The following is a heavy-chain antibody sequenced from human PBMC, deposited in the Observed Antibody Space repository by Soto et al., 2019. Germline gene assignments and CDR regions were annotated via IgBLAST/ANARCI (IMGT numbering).Heavy chain of an antibody. CDR1: GDSVSSNSAA. D-gene: IGHD6-19*01. CDR2: TYYRSKWYN. Sequence: QTLSLTCAISGDSVSSNSAAWNWIRQSPSRGLEWLGRTYYRSKWYNDYAVSVKSRITINPDTSKNQFSLQLNSVTPEDTAVYYCARGVAVAGTYYYYGMDVWGQGTTVTVSS. V-gene: IGHV6-1*01. J-gene: IGHJ6*02. CDR3: ARGVAVAGTYYYYGMDV.